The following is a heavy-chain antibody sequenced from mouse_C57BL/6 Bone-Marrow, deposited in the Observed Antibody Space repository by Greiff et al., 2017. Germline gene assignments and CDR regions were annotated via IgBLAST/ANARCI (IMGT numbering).Heavy chain of an antibody. J-gene: IGHJ2*01. CDR2: IDPENGDT. CDR1: GFNIKDDY. V-gene: IGHV14-4*01. D-gene: IGHD1-1*01. CDR3: TPLITTVVATFDY. Sequence: VQLQQSGAELVRPGASVKLSCTASGFNIKDDYMHWVKQRPEQGLEWIGWIDPENGDTEYASKFQGKATMTAATSSNTAYLQLSSLTSEDTAVYYGTPLITTVVATFDYWGQGTTLTGSA.